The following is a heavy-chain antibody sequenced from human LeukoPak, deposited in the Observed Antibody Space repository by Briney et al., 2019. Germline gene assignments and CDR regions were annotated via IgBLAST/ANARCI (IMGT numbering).Heavy chain of an antibody. J-gene: IGHJ4*02. CDR1: GFSFSSYG. V-gene: IGHV3-33*06. CDR3: TENT. Sequence: GRSLRLSCAASGFSFSSYGIHWVRQAPGKGLEWVTLIWYDGSRKYYADSVKGRFTISRDNAKNTLYLHMSSLRGEDTAIYYCTENTWGRGTRVTVSS. CDR2: IWYDGSRK.